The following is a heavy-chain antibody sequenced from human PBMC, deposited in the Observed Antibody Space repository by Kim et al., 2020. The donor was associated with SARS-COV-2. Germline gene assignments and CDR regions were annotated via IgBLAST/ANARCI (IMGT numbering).Heavy chain of an antibody. CDR3: TRVNPTAGGWYDAFDI. Sequence: GGSLRLSCAASGFTFSGSTMHWVRQVSGKGLEWVGRIRSKANNYATAYAASVKNRFTISRDDSKSTAYLQMNSLKTEDTAVYYCTRVNPTAGGWYDAFDIWGQGTKVTVSS. CDR2: IRSKANNYAT. D-gene: IGHD6-19*01. CDR1: GFTFSGST. J-gene: IGHJ3*02. V-gene: IGHV3-73*01.